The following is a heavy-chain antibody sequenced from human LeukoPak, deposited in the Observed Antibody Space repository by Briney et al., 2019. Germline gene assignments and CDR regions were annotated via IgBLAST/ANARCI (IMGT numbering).Heavy chain of an antibody. J-gene: IGHJ6*02. CDR1: GGSLSSYY. V-gene: IGHV4-59*01. CDR2: IYYSGTT. CDR3: ARDLGKGTGPADYGMDV. Sequence: SETLSLTCTVSGGSLSSYYWSWIRQPPGKGLEYIGYIYYSGTTISNPSLKSRLTISIDTSKNQFSPRLSSVTAADTAIYYCARDLGKGTGPADYGMDVWGQGTTVTVSS. D-gene: IGHD4-23*01.